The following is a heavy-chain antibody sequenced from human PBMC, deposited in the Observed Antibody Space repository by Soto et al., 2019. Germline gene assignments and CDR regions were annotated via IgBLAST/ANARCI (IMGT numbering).Heavy chain of an antibody. CDR2: ISSSSSYI. CDR1: GFTFSSYS. CDR3: ARGRGSSYEDAFDI. V-gene: IGHV3-21*01. Sequence: GGSLRLSCAASGFTFSSYSMNWVRQAPGKGLEWVSSISSSSSYIYYADSVKGRFTISRDNAKNSLYLQMNSLRAEDTAEYYCARGRGSSYEDAFDIWGQGTMVTVSS. D-gene: IGHD6-6*01. J-gene: IGHJ3*02.